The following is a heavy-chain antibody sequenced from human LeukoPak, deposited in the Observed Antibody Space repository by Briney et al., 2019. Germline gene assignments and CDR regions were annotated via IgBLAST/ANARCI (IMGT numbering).Heavy chain of an antibody. CDR1: GFTVSSNY. Sequence: GGSLRLSCAASGFTVSSNYMSWVRQAPGKGLEWVAVIWYDGSNKYYADSVKGRFTISRDNSKNTLYLQMNSLRAEDTAVYYCARDPSRPRPPVVTAIPCWFDPWGQGTLVTVSS. CDR3: ARDPSRPRPPVVTAIPCWFDP. D-gene: IGHD2-21*02. V-gene: IGHV3-33*08. CDR2: IWYDGSNK. J-gene: IGHJ5*02.